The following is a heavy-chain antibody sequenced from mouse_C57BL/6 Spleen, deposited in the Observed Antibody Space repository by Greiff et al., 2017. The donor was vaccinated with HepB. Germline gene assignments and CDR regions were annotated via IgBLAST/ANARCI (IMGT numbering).Heavy chain of an antibody. J-gene: IGHJ4*01. CDR2: INPSSGYT. D-gene: IGHD2-4*01. V-gene: IGHV1-4*01. CDR3: ARGDDYDGYAVDY. CDR1: GYTFTSYT. Sequence: QVHVKQSGAELARPGASVKMSCKASGYTFTSYTMHWVKQRPGQGLEWIGYINPSSGYTNYNQKFKDKATLTADKSSSTAYMQLSSLTSEDSAVYYCARGDDYDGYAVDYWGQGTSVTVSS.